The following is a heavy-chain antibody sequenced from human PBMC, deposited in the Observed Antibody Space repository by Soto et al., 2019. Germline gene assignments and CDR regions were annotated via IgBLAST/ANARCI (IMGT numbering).Heavy chain of an antibody. D-gene: IGHD6-13*01. J-gene: IGHJ6*02. V-gene: IGHV3-33*01. CDR2: IWYDGSNK. Sequence: QVQLVESGGGVVQPGRSLRLSCAASGFTFSSYGMHWVRQAPGKGLEWVAVIWYDGSNKYYADSVKGRFTISRDNSKNTLYLQMNSLGAEDTAVYYCAREGEEEAAATIYYYYGMDVWGQGTTVTVSS. CDR1: GFTFSSYG. CDR3: AREGEEEAAATIYYYYGMDV.